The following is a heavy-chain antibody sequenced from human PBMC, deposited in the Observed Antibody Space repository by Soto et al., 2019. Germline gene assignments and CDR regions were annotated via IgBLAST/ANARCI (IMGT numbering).Heavy chain of an antibody. CDR3: SIRISVAYGGGDCPWWGLDV. CDR1: GYDCSAYG. D-gene: IGHD2-21*02. V-gene: IGHV1-18*01. Sequence: QVQLVQSGAEVKKHGASVQVSCKVSGYDCSAYGLTGVRHAPGQGLEWMGWISAYNGNTHFAQRLQGRVTMTTHTSKSTASMELRSRSSDDTAGYYCSIRISVAYGGGDCPWWGLDVWGKVTAVTFAS. J-gene: IGHJ6*04. CDR2: ISAYNGNT.